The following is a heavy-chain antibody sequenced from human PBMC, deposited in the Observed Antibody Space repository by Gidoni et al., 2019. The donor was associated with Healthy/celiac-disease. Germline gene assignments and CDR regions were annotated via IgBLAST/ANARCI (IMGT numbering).Heavy chain of an antibody. CDR1: GGSISSYY. D-gene: IGHD3-22*01. Sequence: QVQLQESGPGLVKPSETLSLTCTVSGGSISSYYWSWIRQPPGKGLEWIGYIYYSGSTNYNPSLKSRVTISVDTSKNQFSLKLSSVTAADTAVYYCARDHSSGYYSVSGVDAFDIWGQGTMVTVSS. CDR2: IYYSGST. V-gene: IGHV4-59*01. J-gene: IGHJ3*02. CDR3: ARDHSSGYYSVSGVDAFDI.